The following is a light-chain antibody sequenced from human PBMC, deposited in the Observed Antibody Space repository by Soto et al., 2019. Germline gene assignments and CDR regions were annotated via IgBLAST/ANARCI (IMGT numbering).Light chain of an antibody. CDR3: QQRSNWPSIT. Sequence: TVFTQSPFTLSFSPLEIATLSCRASQNVSSNLLVWYQQHPGQAPRLLIYDASNRATGIPARFSGSGSGTDFTLTISSLEPEDFAVYYCQQRSNWPSITFGQGTRLEIK. V-gene: IGKV3-11*01. CDR1: QNVSSN. J-gene: IGKJ5*01. CDR2: DAS.